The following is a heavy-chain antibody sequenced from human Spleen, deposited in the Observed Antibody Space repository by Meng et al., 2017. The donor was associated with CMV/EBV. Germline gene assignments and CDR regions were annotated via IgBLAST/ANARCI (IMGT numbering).Heavy chain of an antibody. D-gene: IGHD3-10*01. Sequence: SGYTFTGFYIHWVRQAPGQGLEWMGRINPDSGGTEYAQKFQGRVTMTRDTSISTAYMELSRLRSDDTAEYYCARGGIYGSGRFYFQRWGQGTLVTVSS. V-gene: IGHV1-2*06. J-gene: IGHJ1*01. CDR1: GYTFTGFY. CDR3: ARGGIYGSGRFYFQR. CDR2: INPDSGGT.